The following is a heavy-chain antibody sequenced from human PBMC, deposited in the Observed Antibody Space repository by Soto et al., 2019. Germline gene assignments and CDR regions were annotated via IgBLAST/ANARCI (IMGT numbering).Heavy chain of an antibody. J-gene: IGHJ4*02. CDR1: GYSFTTYW. V-gene: IGHV5-51*01. Sequence: GESLKISCKASGYSFTTYWIAWVRQMPGKGLEWMGIIYPGDSDPRYSPSIQGHVTFSVDKSISTAYLQWSSLKPSDSAMYYCARLETTVTRRSFDYWGQGTLVTSPQ. CDR2: IYPGDSDP. CDR3: ARLETTVTRRSFDY. D-gene: IGHD4-4*01.